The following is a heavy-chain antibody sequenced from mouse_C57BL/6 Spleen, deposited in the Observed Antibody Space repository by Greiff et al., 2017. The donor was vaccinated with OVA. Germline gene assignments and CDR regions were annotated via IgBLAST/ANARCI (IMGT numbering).Heavy chain of an antibody. J-gene: IGHJ2*01. CDR3: ARNWGGAFDY. Sequence: QVQLQQPGAELVKPGASVKLSCKASGYTFTRYWMHWVKQRPGQGLEWIGMIHPNSGSTNYNEKFKSKATLTVDKSSSTAYMQLSSLTSEDSAVYYCARNWGGAFDYWGQGTTLTVSS. D-gene: IGHD4-1*01. CDR1: GYTFTRYW. CDR2: IHPNSGST. V-gene: IGHV1-64*01.